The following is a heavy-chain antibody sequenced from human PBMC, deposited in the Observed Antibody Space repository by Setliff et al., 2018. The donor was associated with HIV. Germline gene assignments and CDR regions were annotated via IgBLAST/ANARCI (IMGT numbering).Heavy chain of an antibody. CDR2: IYTSGST. J-gene: IGHJ5*02. D-gene: IGHD3-3*01. CDR1: GGSISSYY. CDR3: ARTEYYDFWSGPRGFDP. V-gene: IGHV4-4*07. Sequence: SETLSLTCTVSGGSISSYYWSWIRQPAGKGLEWIGRIYTSGSTNFTPSLKSRLTMTSDTSISTASLELSRLRSDDTAVYYCARTEYYDFWSGPRGFDPWGQGTLVTVSS.